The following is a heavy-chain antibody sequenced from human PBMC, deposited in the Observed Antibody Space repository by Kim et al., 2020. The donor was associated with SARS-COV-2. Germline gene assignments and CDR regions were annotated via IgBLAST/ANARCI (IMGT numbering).Heavy chain of an antibody. D-gene: IGHD2-15*01. J-gene: IGHJ4*02. Sequence: KGRFTISRDNSKTTLYLQMNSLRAEDTAVYYCAKSGRDIVVVVAATSDYWGQGTLVTVSS. CDR3: AKSGRDIVVVVAATSDY. V-gene: IGHV3-23*01.